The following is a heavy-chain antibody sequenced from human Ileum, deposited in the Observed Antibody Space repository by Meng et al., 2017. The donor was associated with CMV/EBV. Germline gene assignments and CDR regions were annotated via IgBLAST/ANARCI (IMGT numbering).Heavy chain of an antibody. CDR3: ARNVGFYSSQIAY. V-gene: IGHV4-39*07. CDR1: GGSTTSSTYY. J-gene: IGHJ4*02. Sequence: QLPLQESGPGLVQPSETLSLTCTASGGSTTSSTYYWGWIRQPPGKGLEWIGSVYYSGTTYYNPSLKSRVNMSIDTSKNRFSLKLSSATAADTAVYYCARNVGFYSSQIAYWGQGALVTVSS. CDR2: VYYSGTT. D-gene: IGHD3-3*01.